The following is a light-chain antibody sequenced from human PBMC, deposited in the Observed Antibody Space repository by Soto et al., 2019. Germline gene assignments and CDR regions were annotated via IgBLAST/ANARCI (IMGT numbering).Light chain of an antibody. CDR1: QSVSSN. CDR3: QQYKNWPRT. CDR2: GAS. J-gene: IGKJ1*01. V-gene: IGKV3-15*01. Sequence: EIVMTQSPATLSVSPGERATLSCRASQSVSSNLAWYQQKPGQAPTLLIYGASTRATGIPARFSCSGSGTAFTLTISSLQSEDFAVYSDQQYKNWPRTFGQGTKVVIK.